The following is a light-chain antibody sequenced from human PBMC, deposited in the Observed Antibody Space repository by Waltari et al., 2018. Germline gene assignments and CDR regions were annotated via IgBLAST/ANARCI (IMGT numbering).Light chain of an antibody. J-gene: IGKJ2*01. CDR1: QRVSSN. V-gene: IGKV3-15*01. Sequence: ELVMTQSPATLSVSPGERATLSCRASQRVSSNLAWYQQKPGQAPRLPIFGASTRATGIPARFSGSGSGTEFTLTISSLQSEDFAIYYCQQYNNWPYTFGQGTKLEIK. CDR3: QQYNNWPYT. CDR2: GAS.